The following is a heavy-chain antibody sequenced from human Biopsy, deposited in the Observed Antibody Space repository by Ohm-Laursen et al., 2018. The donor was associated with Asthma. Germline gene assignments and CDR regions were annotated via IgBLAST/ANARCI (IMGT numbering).Heavy chain of an antibody. CDR2: ISYSGST. J-gene: IGHJ4*02. Sequence: SDTLSLTCTVSGGSVSSGSHYWSWIRQPPGKGLEWIGYISYSGSTNYNPSLKSRVTISVDTSKNQFSLKLSSVTAADTAVYYCARDFVDSAMDYFDYWSQGTLVTVSS. V-gene: IGHV4-61*01. D-gene: IGHD5-18*01. CDR3: ARDFVDSAMDYFDY. CDR1: GGSVSSGSHY.